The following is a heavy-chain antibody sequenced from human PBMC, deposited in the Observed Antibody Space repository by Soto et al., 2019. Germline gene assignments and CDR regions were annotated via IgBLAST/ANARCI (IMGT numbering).Heavy chain of an antibody. CDR3: SRGGAVVPAATYYFDN. CDR1: GFTVSSDY. CDR2: IFRGGST. Sequence: GGSLRLSCAVSGFTVSSDYMSWVRQAPGKGLEWVSVIFRGGSTYYADSVKGRFTISRDNPKNTVYLQMNSLRAEDTAVYYCSRGGAVVPAATYYFDNWGQGALVTVSS. J-gene: IGHJ4*02. D-gene: IGHD2-2*01. V-gene: IGHV3-66*01.